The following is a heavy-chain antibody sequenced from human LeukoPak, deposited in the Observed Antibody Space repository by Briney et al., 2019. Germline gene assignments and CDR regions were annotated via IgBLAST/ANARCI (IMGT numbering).Heavy chain of an antibody. J-gene: IGHJ5*02. CDR1: GGSISSYY. Sequence: PSETLSLTCTVSGGSISSYYWSWIRQPPGKGLEWIGYIYYSGSTNYNPSLKSRVTISVDTSKNQFSLKLSSVTAADTAVYYCARDSITIFGVVPSTGFDPWGQGTLVTVSS. V-gene: IGHV4-59*01. D-gene: IGHD3-3*01. CDR2: IYYSGST. CDR3: ARDSITIFGVVPSTGFDP.